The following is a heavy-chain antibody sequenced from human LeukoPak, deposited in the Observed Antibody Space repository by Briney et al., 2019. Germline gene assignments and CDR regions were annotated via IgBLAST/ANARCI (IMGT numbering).Heavy chain of an antibody. J-gene: IGHJ4*02. D-gene: IGHD3-22*01. V-gene: IGHV3-23*01. CDR3: AKHFDSNGRPRAGFVY. CDR1: GFTFSTYA. Sequence: PGGSLRLSCAASGFTFSTYAMTWVRQAPGKGLEWVSAISGSGGSTYYADSVKGRFTISRDNSKNTLSLQMSSLRAEDTAVYYCAKHFDSNGRPRAGFVYRGQGTLVTVSS. CDR2: ISGSGGST.